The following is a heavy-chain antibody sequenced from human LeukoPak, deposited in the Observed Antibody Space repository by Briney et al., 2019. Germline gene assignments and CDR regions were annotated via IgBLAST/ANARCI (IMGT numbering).Heavy chain of an antibody. J-gene: IGHJ3*02. CDR3: AGEFDLSTVVTPTEAFDI. CDR2: TYYRSKWYN. D-gene: IGHD4-23*01. V-gene: IGHV6-1*01. Sequence: SQALSLTCAISVESVSRNSAAWNWIRQSPSRGLEWLGRTYYRSKWYNDYAVSVKSQVTINPDTYKNKFSLQLNSVTPEDTAVYYCAGEFDLSTVVTPTEAFDIWGQGTMVTVSS. CDR1: VESVSRNSAA.